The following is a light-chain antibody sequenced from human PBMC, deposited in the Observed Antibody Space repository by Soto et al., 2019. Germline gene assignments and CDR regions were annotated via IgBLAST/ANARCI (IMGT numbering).Light chain of an antibody. CDR3: CSFAGSYSYV. CDR2: EVS. CDR1: SSDVGAFNY. J-gene: IGLJ1*01. Sequence: QSALTQPASVSGSPGQSITISCTGTSSDVGAFNYVSWYQQHPGRAPKLLIYEVSNRPSGVSNRFSGSKSGNTASLTISGLQGEDEADYSCCSFAGSYSYVFGTGTKVTVL. V-gene: IGLV2-14*01.